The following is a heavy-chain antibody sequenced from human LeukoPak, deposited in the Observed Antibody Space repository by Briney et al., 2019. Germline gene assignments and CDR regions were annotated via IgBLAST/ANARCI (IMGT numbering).Heavy chain of an antibody. D-gene: IGHD6-19*01. CDR1: GYGFPSYW. J-gene: IGHJ4*02. CDR2: IYPGGSDT. V-gene: IGHV5-51*01. CDR3: ARSPSQFHHFDY. Sequence: GESLKISCKGSGYGFPSYWVAWVRQMPGRGLEWMGIIYPGGSDTVYSPSFQGQVTISADKSISTAYLQWDSLKASDTAMYYCARSPSQFHHFDYWGQGTLVTVSS.